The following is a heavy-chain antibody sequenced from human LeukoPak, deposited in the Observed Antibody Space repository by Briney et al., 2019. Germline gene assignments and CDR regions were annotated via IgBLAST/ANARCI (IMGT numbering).Heavy chain of an antibody. CDR1: GYTFTSYY. D-gene: IGHD3-22*01. CDR2: INLNSRGT. V-gene: IGHV1-2*02. J-gene: IGHJ4*02. Sequence: ASVKVSCKASGYTFTSYYMHWVRQAPGQGLEWMGWINLNSRGTNYAQKFQGRVTMTRDTSISTAYMELSRLNSDDTAVYYCTRHIYYEDGFDYWGQGTLVTVSS. CDR3: TRHIYYEDGFDY.